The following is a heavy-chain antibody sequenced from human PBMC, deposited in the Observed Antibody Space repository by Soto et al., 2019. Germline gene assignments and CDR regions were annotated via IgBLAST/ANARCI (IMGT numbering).Heavy chain of an antibody. CDR1: GFTFNSHW. CDR3: VRDRPHNWFDP. CDR2: ITNDGSGT. Sequence: EVQVVESGGGSVQPGGSLRLSCAASGFTFNSHWMHRVRQAPGKGPVWVARITNDGSGTIYADSVKGRFTISRDNAKNTVYLEMNSLRVEDTAVYYCVRDRPHNWFDPWGQGTLVTVSS. J-gene: IGHJ5*02. V-gene: IGHV3-74*01.